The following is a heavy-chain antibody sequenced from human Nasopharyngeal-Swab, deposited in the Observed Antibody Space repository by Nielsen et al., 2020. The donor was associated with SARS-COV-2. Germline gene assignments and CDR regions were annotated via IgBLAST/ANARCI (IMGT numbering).Heavy chain of an antibody. D-gene: IGHD2-21*01. J-gene: IGHJ6*02. CDR1: GFTFSSYA. Sequence: GGSLRLSCAASGFTFSSYAMSWVRQAPGKGLEWVSIISGSGDTTYYADSVNDRFTISRDNSKHTLYLQMNSLRVEDTALYYCAKAPYLRGLDVWGQGTTVTVSS. CDR3: AKAPYLRGLDV. V-gene: IGHV3-23*01. CDR2: ISGSGDTT.